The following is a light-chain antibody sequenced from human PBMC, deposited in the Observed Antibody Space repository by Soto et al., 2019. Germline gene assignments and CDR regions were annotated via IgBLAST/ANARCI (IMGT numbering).Light chain of an antibody. CDR2: QTS. CDR1: QYLNTS. V-gene: IGKV3-11*01. CDR3: HQRQSWPRT. Sequence: EVGFTQSPATLSALPCDTFSLPWMASQYLNTSLAWYQHRPGQAPRLLIYQTSIRAAGIPARFSASGSGTDFTLTISDLQPEDFAVYYCHQRQSWPRTFGQGTKVDI. J-gene: IGKJ1*01.